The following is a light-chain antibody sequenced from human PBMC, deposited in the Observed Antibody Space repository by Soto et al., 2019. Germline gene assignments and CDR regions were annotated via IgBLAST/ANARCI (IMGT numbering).Light chain of an antibody. CDR3: QQYHSWPIT. Sequence: ERVLTHCPATLCVSPGEMATISCRASQSINRDLAWYEQKPGQTPRRVIYGASTWGTGVPPRFTGSGSGTEFTLTISNLQSEDFAVYYCQQYHSWPITCGRGTRLEIK. J-gene: IGKJ5*01. V-gene: IGKV3D-15*01. CDR1: QSINRD. CDR2: GAS.